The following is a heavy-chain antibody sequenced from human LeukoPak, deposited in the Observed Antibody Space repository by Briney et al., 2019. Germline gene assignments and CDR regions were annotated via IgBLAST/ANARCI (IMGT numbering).Heavy chain of an antibody. V-gene: IGHV3-53*01. D-gene: IGHD5-12*01. CDR1: GGSISNFY. Sequence: ETLSLTCTVSGGSISNFYWSWVRQAPGKGLEWVSVIYSGGSTYYADSVKGRFTISRDNSKNTLYLQMNSLRAEDTAVYYCTRNSGYDLGFDYWGQGTLVTVSS. CDR3: TRNSGYDLGFDY. J-gene: IGHJ4*02. CDR2: IYSGGST.